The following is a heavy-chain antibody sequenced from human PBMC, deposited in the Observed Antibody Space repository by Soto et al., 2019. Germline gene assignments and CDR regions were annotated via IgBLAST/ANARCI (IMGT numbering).Heavy chain of an antibody. Sequence: QVQLVQSGAEVKKPGASVKVSCKASGYTFTSYYMHWVRQAPGQGLEWMGIINPSGGSTSYAQKFRGRVTMTRDTSTSTVYMELSSLRSEDTAVYYCARGPSLWYSSSPGVFDYWGQGTLVTVSS. D-gene: IGHD6-13*01. V-gene: IGHV1-46*01. J-gene: IGHJ4*02. CDR3: ARGPSLWYSSSPGVFDY. CDR1: GYTFTSYY. CDR2: INPSGGST.